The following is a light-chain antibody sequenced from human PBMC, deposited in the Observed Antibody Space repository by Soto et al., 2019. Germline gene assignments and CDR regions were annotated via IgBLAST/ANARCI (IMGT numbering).Light chain of an antibody. CDR1: QSMGSN. V-gene: IGKV3-15*01. Sequence: EIVLTQSPPTMSVAPGERATLSSRAGQSMGSNVAWYQQKPGQAPRLLIYGASTRAAGIPARFSGSGSGTEFTLTITSLQSEDFAVYYCQQFHNWPRTFGQGTKVDIK. CDR2: GAS. J-gene: IGKJ1*01. CDR3: QQFHNWPRT.